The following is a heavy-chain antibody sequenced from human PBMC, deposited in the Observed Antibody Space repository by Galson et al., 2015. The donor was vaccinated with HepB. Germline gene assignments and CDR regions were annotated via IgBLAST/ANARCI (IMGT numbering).Heavy chain of an antibody. Sequence: SLRLSCAASGFTFSNYGMHWVRQAPGKGLEWVAVIWYDGSNKYYADSVKGRFTIYRDNSKNTLYLQMNSLRAEDTAVYYCARDLNVGDTVGLFNYWGQGTLVTVSS. CDR2: IWYDGSNK. D-gene: IGHD1-26*01. CDR3: ARDLNVGDTVGLFNY. CDR1: GFTFSNYG. V-gene: IGHV3-33*01. J-gene: IGHJ4*02.